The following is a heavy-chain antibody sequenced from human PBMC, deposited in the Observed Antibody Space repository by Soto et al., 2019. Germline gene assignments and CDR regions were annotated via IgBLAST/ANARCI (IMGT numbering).Heavy chain of an antibody. CDR3: ANAPTYYYDSSGYPRWVEYFDY. Sequence: GGSLRLSCAASGFTFSSYAMSWVRQAPGKGLEWVSAISGSGGSTYYADSVKGRFTISRDNSKNTLYLQMNSLRAEDTAVYYCANAPTYYYDSSGYPRWVEYFDYWGQGTLVTVSS. D-gene: IGHD3-22*01. V-gene: IGHV3-23*01. CDR1: GFTFSSYA. J-gene: IGHJ4*02. CDR2: ISGSGGST.